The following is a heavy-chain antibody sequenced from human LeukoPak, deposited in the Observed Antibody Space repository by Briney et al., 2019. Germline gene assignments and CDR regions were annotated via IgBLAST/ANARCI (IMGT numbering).Heavy chain of an antibody. CDR3: ASGYSSSWYFSSYGMDV. CDR2: MNPNSGNT. CDR1: GYTFTSYD. D-gene: IGHD6-13*01. J-gene: IGHJ6*02. V-gene: IGHV1-8*01. Sequence: ASVKVSCKASGYTFTSYDINWVRQAPGQGLEWMGWMNPNSGNTGYAQKFQGRVTMTRNTSITTAYMELSSLRSEDTAVYYCASGYSSSWYFSSYGMDVWGQGTTVTVSS.